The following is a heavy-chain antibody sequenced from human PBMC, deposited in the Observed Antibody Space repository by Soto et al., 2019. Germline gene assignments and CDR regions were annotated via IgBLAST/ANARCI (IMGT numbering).Heavy chain of an antibody. CDR1: GFTFSSYA. Sequence: QVQLVESGGGVVQPGRSLRLSCAASGFTFSSYAMHWVRQAPGKGLEWVAVISYDGSNKYYADSVKGRFTISRDNSKNTLYLQMNSLRAEDTAVYYCAEMTTVYYWGQGTLVTVSS. D-gene: IGHD4-17*01. CDR2: ISYDGSNK. V-gene: IGHV3-30-3*01. J-gene: IGHJ4*02. CDR3: AEMTTVYY.